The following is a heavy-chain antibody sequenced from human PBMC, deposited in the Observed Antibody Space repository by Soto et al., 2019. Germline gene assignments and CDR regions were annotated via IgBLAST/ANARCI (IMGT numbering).Heavy chain of an antibody. CDR3: ARFYSYGSRSHWYFDL. J-gene: IGHJ2*01. Sequence: QVQLQESGPGLVKPSETLSLTCNVSGGSIRDYYWSWIRQPPGKGLEWIGYIYYSGSTTYNPSLNSRVTISVDTSKKWFSLRLYSVTAADTAVYYCARFYSYGSRSHWYFDLWGRGTLVSVSS. CDR2: IYYSGST. D-gene: IGHD5-18*01. CDR1: GGSIRDYY. V-gene: IGHV4-59*01.